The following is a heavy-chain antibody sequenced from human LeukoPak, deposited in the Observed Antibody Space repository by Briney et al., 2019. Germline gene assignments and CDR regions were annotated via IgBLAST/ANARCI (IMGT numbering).Heavy chain of an antibody. CDR2: IYYSGST. V-gene: IGHV4-59*01. CDR3: ARDTEGVVGLFDY. D-gene: IGHD2-15*01. Sequence: SETLSLTCAVYGGSISSYYWSWIRQPPGKGLEWIGYIYYSGSTNYNPSLKSRVTISVDTSKNQFSLKLSSVTAADTAVYYCARDTEGVVGLFDYWGQGTLVTVSS. J-gene: IGHJ4*02. CDR1: GGSISSYY.